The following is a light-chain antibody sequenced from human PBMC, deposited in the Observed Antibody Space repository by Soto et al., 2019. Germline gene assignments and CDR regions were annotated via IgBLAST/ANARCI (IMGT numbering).Light chain of an antibody. J-gene: IGKJ5*01. CDR3: QQYFDNSIT. V-gene: IGKV4-1*01. CDR1: QTLLYTSNNKTY. Sequence: DIVMTQAPDSLAVSLGERATINCKSSQTLLYTSNNKTYLAWYQQKPGQPPKLLIYWASVRDSGVPDRFSGSGSETDFTLTISNLQAEDVAVYYCQQYFDNSITFGQGTRREIK. CDR2: WAS.